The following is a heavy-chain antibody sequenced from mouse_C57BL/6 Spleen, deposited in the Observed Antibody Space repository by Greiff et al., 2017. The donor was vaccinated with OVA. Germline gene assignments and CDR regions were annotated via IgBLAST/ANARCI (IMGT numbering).Heavy chain of an antibody. CDR1: GYTFTSYW. CDR2: IYPGNSDT. Sequence: EVQLQQSGTVLARPGASVKMSCKTSGYTFTSYWMHWVKQRPGQGLEWIGAIYPGNSDTSYNQKFKGKAKLTAVTSASTAYMELSSLTNEDSAVYYCTRNYGSRGPGFAYWGQGTLVTVSA. J-gene: IGHJ3*01. D-gene: IGHD1-1*01. V-gene: IGHV1-5*01. CDR3: TRNYGSRGPGFAY.